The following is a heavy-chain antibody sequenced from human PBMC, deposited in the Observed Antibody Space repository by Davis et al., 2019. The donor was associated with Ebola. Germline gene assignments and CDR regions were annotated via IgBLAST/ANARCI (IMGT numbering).Heavy chain of an antibody. CDR3: ARDYDTGWRIFDY. CDR1: GFTFSSYG. D-gene: IGHD6-19*01. Sequence: GGSLRLSCAASGFTFSSYGMHWVRQAPGKGLEWVSVISGRGDSRYYADSVKGRFTISRDNSKNMLFLQMSSLRAEDTAVYYCARDYDTGWRIFDYWGQGTLVTVSS. J-gene: IGHJ4*02. V-gene: IGHV3-23*01. CDR2: ISGRGDSR.